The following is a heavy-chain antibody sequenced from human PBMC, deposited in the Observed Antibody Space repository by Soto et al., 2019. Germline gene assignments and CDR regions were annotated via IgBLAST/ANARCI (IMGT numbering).Heavy chain of an antibody. CDR2: IYYSGST. D-gene: IGHD3-10*01. V-gene: IGHV4-59*01. CDR3: ARTLVGSYYNPYAAFDI. CDR1: GGSISSYY. Sequence: PSETLSLTCTVSGGSISSYYWSWIRQPPGKGLEWIGYIYYSGSTNYNPSLKSRVTISVDTSKNQFSLKLSSVTAADTAVYYCARTLVGSYYNPYAAFDIWGQGTMVTVSS. J-gene: IGHJ3*02.